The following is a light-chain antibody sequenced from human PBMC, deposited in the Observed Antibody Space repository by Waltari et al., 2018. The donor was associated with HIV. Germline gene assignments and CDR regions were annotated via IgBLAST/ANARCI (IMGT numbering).Light chain of an antibody. CDR2: EVT. Sequence: QSVLTQPPSASGSPGQSVTLSCTGTNSAIGTYDYVSWYQQHPGKAPKLVISEVTKRPSGVSDRFSGSKSGNTAFLTVSGLQAEDEADYYCSSFANRDGFYVLFGGGTRLTVL. CDR1: NSAIGTYDY. J-gene: IGLJ2*01. V-gene: IGLV2-8*01. CDR3: SSFANRDGFYVL.